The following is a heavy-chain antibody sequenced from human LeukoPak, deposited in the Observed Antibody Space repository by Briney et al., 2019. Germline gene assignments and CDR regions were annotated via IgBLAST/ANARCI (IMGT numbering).Heavy chain of an antibody. V-gene: IGHV3-48*01. CDR2: ISPSATTI. D-gene: IGHD6-6*01. CDR3: AREYSSSSGRSFDY. CDR1: AFTFSGYS. J-gene: IGHJ4*02. Sequence: GGSLRLSCAASAFTFSGYSMNWVRQAPGKGLEWVSYISPSATTIYYADSVKGRFTISRDNAKNSLYLQMNSLRAEDTAVYYCAREYSSSSGRSFDYWGQGTLVAVSS.